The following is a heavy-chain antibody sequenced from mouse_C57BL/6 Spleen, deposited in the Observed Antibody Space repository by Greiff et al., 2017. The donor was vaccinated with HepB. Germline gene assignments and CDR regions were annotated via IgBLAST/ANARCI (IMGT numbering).Heavy chain of an antibody. V-gene: IGHV1-76*01. CDR3: ARDYDDAMDY. D-gene: IGHD2-4*01. Sequence: QVQLQQSGAELVRPGASVKLSCKASGYTFTDYYINWVKQRPGQGLEWIARIYPGSGNTYYNEKFKGKATLTAEKSSITAYMQLSSLTSEDSAVYFCARDYDDAMDYWGQGTSVTVSS. J-gene: IGHJ4*01. CDR2: IYPGSGNT. CDR1: GYTFTDYY.